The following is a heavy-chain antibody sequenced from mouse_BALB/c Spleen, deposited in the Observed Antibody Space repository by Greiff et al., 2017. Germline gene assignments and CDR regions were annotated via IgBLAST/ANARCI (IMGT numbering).Heavy chain of an antibody. J-gene: IGHJ3*01. Sequence: DVMLVESGGGLVQPGGSRKLSCAASGFTFSSFGMHWVRQAPEKGLEWVAYISSGSSTIYYADTVKGRFTISRDNPKNTLFLQMTSLRSEDTAMYYCARDRWIAYWGQGTLVTVSA. CDR1: GFTFSSFG. V-gene: IGHV5-17*02. CDR2: ISSGSSTI. CDR3: ARDRWIAY.